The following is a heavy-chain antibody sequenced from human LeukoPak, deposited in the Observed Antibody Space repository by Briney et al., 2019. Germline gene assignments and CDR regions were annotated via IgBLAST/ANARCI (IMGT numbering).Heavy chain of an antibody. CDR3: AKGRATGY. Sequence: PGGSLRLSCAASGFTLSSYSMNWVRQAPGKGLEWVSSISSSSSYIYYADSVKGRFTISRDNSKNTLYLQMNSLRAEDTAVYYCAKGRATGYWGQGTLVTVSS. CDR2: ISSSSSYI. D-gene: IGHD5-12*01. CDR1: GFTLSSYS. V-gene: IGHV3-21*04. J-gene: IGHJ4*02.